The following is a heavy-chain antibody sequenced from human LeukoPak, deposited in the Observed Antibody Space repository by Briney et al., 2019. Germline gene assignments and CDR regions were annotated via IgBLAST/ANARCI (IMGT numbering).Heavy chain of an antibody. CDR2: IYYSGST. D-gene: IGHD6-13*01. CDR3: ARYQTPIAAAGSRYAFDI. V-gene: IGHV4-59*01. J-gene: IGHJ3*02. CDR1: GGSISSYY. Sequence: PPETLSLTCTVSGGSISSYYWSWIRQPPGKGLEWIGYIYYSGSTNYNPSLKSRVTMLVDTSKNQFSLKLSSVTAADTAVYYCARYQTPIAAAGSRYAFDIWGQGTMVTVSS.